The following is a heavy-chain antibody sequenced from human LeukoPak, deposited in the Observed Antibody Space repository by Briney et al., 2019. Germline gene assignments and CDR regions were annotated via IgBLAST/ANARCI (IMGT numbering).Heavy chain of an antibody. J-gene: IGHJ4*02. V-gene: IGHV3-21*01. CDR2: ISSSSSYI. Sequence: GGSLRLSCAASGFTFSSYSMNWVRQAPGKGLEWVSSISSSSSYIYYADSVKGRFTISRDNAKNSLYLQMNSLRAADTAVYYCASDYVDIVVVVAATPNFDYWGQGTLVTVSS. D-gene: IGHD2-15*01. CDR1: GFTFSSYS. CDR3: ASDYVDIVVVVAATPNFDY.